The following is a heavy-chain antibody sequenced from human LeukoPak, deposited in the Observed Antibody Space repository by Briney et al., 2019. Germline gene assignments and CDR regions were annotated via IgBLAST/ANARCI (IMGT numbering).Heavy chain of an antibody. CDR3: ARAGFGDHRTLRRTYYYYYGMDV. Sequence: EASVKVSCKASGYTFTSYDINWVRQATGQGLEWMGWMNPNSGNTGYAQKFQGKVTMTRNTSISTAYMELSSLRSEDTAVYYCARAGFGDHRTLRRTYYYYYGMDVWGQGTTVTVSS. CDR1: GYTFTSYD. CDR2: MNPNSGNT. D-gene: IGHD3-10*01. V-gene: IGHV1-8*01. J-gene: IGHJ6*02.